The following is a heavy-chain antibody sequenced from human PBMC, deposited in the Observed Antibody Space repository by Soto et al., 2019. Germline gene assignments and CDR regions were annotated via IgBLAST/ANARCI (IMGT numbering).Heavy chain of an antibody. V-gene: IGHV2-5*02. CDR2: IYWDDDK. Sequence: QITLKESGPTLVKPTQTLTLTCTFSGFSLSTIGVGVGWIRQPPGKALEWLALIYWDDDKRYSPSLKSRLTVTKDTSKNQVLLTMPNMDPVDTAPYYCVQSRCGGDCLQSYSSHSYYGLDVWGQGTTVTVSS. CDR3: VQSRCGGDCLQSYSSHSYYGLDV. J-gene: IGHJ6*02. CDR1: GFSLSTIGVG. D-gene: IGHD2-21*02.